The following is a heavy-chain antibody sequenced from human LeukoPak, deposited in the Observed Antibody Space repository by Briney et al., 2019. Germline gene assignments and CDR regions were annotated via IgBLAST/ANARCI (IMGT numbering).Heavy chain of an antibody. V-gene: IGHV3-23*01. CDR2: ISGSGGST. Sequence: GGSLRLSCAASGFTFSSHAMSWVRQAPGKGLEWVSGISGSGGSTYYADSVRGRFTISRDNAKNSLYLQMNSLRAEDTAVYYCARDMRRGLFDYWGQGTLVTVSS. J-gene: IGHJ4*02. D-gene: IGHD3-22*01. CDR1: GFTFSSHA. CDR3: ARDMRRGLFDY.